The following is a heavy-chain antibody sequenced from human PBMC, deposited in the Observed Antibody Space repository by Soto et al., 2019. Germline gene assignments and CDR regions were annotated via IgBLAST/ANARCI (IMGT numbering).Heavy chain of an antibody. V-gene: IGHV3-15*01. CDR1: GFTFSNAW. Sequence: VGSLRLSCAASGFTFSNAWMSWVRQAPGKGLEWVGRIKSKTDGGTTDYAAPVKGRFTISRDDSKNTLYLQMNSLKTEDTAVYYCTTDLSPYIVVVPAAGMDVWGQGTTVTVSS. J-gene: IGHJ6*02. CDR3: TTDLSPYIVVVPAAGMDV. CDR2: IKSKTDGGTT. D-gene: IGHD2-2*01.